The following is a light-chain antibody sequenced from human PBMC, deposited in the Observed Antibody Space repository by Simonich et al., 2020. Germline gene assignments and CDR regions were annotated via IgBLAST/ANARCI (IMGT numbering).Light chain of an antibody. Sequence: DIQMTQSPSSLSASVGDRVTIPCRASQSISSYLNWYQQKQAKAPKLLIDAASSLQSGVPSRFSGSGSETDFTLTISSLQPEDFATYYCQQSYSTPYTFGQGTKLEIK. J-gene: IGKJ2*01. CDR1: QSISSY. CDR2: AAS. V-gene: IGKV1-39*01. CDR3: QQSYSTPYT.